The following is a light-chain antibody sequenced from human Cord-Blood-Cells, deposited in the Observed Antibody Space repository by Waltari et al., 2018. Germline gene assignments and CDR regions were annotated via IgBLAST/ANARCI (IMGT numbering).Light chain of an antibody. CDR2: AAS. V-gene: IGKV1-39*01. Sequence: DIQMTQSPSSLSASVGDRVTITCRASQSISSYLNWYQQKPGKAPKLLIYAASSLQSGVPSRCSGSRSGTDFTLTISSLQPEDFATYYCQQSYSTPFTFGPGTKVDIK. CDR1: QSISSY. CDR3: QQSYSTPFT. J-gene: IGKJ3*01.